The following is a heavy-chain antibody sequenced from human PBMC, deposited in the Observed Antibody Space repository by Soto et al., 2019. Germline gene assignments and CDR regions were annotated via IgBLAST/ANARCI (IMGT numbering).Heavy chain of an antibody. J-gene: IGHJ4*02. CDR3: AKGRYGSGSPMVH. CDR1: GFTFSSYG. V-gene: IGHV3-30*18. D-gene: IGHD3-10*01. Sequence: QVQLVESGGGVVQPGRSLRLSCAASGFTFSSYGMHWVRQAPGKGLEWVAVISYDGSNKYYADSVKGRFTISRDNSKNTLYLQMNSLGAEDTAVYYCAKGRYGSGSPMVHWGQGTLVTVSS. CDR2: ISYDGSNK.